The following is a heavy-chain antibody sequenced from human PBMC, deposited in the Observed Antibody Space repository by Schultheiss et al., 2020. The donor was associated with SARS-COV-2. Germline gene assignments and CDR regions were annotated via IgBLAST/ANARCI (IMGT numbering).Heavy chain of an antibody. V-gene: IGHV4-4*07. CDR3: ARESRKYYDYIWGSYRLWPSYYFDY. Sequence: SETLSLTCTVSGGSISSYYWSWIRQPAGKGLEWIGRIYTSGSTNYNPSLKSRVTISVDTSKNQFSLKLSSVTAADTAVYYCARESRKYYDYIWGSYRLWPSYYFDYWGQGTLVTVSS. D-gene: IGHD3-16*02. CDR2: IYTSGST. CDR1: GGSISSYY. J-gene: IGHJ4*02.